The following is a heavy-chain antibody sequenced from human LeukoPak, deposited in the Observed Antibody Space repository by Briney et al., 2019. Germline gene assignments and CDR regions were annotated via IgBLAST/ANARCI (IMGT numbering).Heavy chain of an antibody. CDR2: INPKSGYT. D-gene: IGHD1-1*01. CDR1: GYSFCSYD. Sequence: ASVLLSCKASGYSFCSYDIIGLRQAPGEGLEGMGWINPKSGYTGYAQEFQGRVAMTRDTSITTAYMELSSLISDDTAVYFCTRGGTIYGTILEDPFDIWGQGTMVTVSS. J-gene: IGHJ3*02. V-gene: IGHV1-8*01. CDR3: TRGGTIYGTILEDPFDI.